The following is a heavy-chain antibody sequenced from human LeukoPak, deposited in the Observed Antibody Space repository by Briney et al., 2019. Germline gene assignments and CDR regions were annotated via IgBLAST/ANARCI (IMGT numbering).Heavy chain of an antibody. D-gene: IGHD1-1*01. J-gene: IGHJ4*02. CDR3: ARDLGEWVHH. Sequence: GGSLRLSCAASGFTFSSYWMHWVRQAPGKRLVWVSRINSDGSSTSYADSVKGRFTISRDNAKNTLYLQMNSLRAEDTAVYYCARDLGEWVHHWGQGTLVTVSS. CDR2: INSDGSST. CDR1: GFTFSSYW. V-gene: IGHV3-74*01.